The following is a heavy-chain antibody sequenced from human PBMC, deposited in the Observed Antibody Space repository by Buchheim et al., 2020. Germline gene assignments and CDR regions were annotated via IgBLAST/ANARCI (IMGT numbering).Heavy chain of an antibody. CDR2: IKQDGSEK. V-gene: IGHV3-7*01. J-gene: IGHJ6*02. D-gene: IGHD3-3*01. Sequence: EVQLVESGGGLVQPGGSLRLSCAASGFTFSSYWMSWVRQAPGKGLEWVANIKQDGSEKYYVDSVKGRFTISRDNAKNSLYLQMNSLRAEDTAVYYCARDVYPYYDFWSGYSRPTYGMDVWGQGTT. CDR1: GFTFSSYW. CDR3: ARDVYPYYDFWSGYSRPTYGMDV.